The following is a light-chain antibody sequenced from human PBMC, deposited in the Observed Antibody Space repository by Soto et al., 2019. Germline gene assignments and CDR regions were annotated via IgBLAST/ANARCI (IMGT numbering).Light chain of an antibody. CDR2: EVS. CDR1: QSLLHITGETF. V-gene: IGKV2D-29*02. Sequence: DVVMTQTPLSLSVTPGQPASISCKSSQSLLHITGETFLFWYLXKPGQSPQVXIYEVSTRVSGVPDRFSGSGSGTDLTIEISRVETDDGGIYYCMQSTQLPPTFGQGTRLDIK. CDR3: MQSTQLPPT. J-gene: IGKJ5*01.